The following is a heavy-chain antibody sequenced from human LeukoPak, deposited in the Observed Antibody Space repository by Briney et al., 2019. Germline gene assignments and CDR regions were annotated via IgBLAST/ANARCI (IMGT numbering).Heavy chain of an antibody. Sequence: ASVKVSCKASGYTFTGYYMHWVRQAPGQGLEWMGWINPNSGGTNYAQKFQGRVTMTRDTSISTAYMELSRLRSDDTAVYYCARGTDHDYDDYYFDYWGQGTLVTVSS. D-gene: IGHD4-17*01. V-gene: IGHV1-2*02. J-gene: IGHJ4*02. CDR2: INPNSGGT. CDR1: GYTFTGYY. CDR3: ARGTDHDYDDYYFDY.